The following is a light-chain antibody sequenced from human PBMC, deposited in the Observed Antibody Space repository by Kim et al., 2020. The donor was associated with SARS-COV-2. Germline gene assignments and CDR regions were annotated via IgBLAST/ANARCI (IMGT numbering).Light chain of an antibody. Sequence: ATVGKRVNITCRASQDISNYLAWFQLKPGKAPKLLIYAASALQPGVPSRFSGSGSGTDFTLTVTSLQPEDVATYYCQKCDSAPWTFGQGTKVDIK. CDR3: QKCDSAPWT. CDR1: QDISNY. V-gene: IGKV1-27*01. CDR2: AAS. J-gene: IGKJ1*01.